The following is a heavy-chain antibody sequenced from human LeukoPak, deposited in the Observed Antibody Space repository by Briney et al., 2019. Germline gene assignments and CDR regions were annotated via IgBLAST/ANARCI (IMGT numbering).Heavy chain of an antibody. V-gene: IGHV3-23*01. CDR1: GFTFSSYG. Sequence: PGGSLRLSCAASGFTFSSYGMSWVRQAPGKGLEWVSAISGSGGSTYYADSVKGRFTISRDNSKNTLYLQMNSLRAEDTAVYYCAKDLLAAAGTGIGYFDYWGQGTLVTVSS. CDR2: ISGSGGST. CDR3: AKDLLAAAGTGIGYFDY. D-gene: IGHD6-13*01. J-gene: IGHJ4*02.